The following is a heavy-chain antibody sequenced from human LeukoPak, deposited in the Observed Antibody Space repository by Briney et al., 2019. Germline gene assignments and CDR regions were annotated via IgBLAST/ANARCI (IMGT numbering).Heavy chain of an antibody. Sequence: QPGGSLRLSCAASGFTFSTYAMSWVRQAPGKGLELVSAISGRGVSTSYADSVRGRFTISRDNSKNTLYLQMNSLRSEDTAVYYCAKGGGPYHLPTDYWGQGTLVTVSS. J-gene: IGHJ4*02. D-gene: IGHD2-2*01. V-gene: IGHV3-23*01. CDR3: AKGGGPYHLPTDY. CDR1: GFTFSTYA. CDR2: ISGRGVST.